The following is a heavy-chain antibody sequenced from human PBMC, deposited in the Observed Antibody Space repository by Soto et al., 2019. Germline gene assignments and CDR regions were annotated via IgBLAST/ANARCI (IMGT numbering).Heavy chain of an antibody. J-gene: IGHJ4*02. Sequence: PGGSLRLSCAASGFTFSSYWMSWVRQVPGKGLEWVANIKVDGSEKYCVDSVKGRFTISRDNAKNSWYLQMHSLRAEVTAVYYGARGVWYFVYWGQGALLTVSS. V-gene: IGHV3-7*01. CDR3: ARGVWYFVY. CDR1: GFTFSSYW. CDR2: IKVDGSEK.